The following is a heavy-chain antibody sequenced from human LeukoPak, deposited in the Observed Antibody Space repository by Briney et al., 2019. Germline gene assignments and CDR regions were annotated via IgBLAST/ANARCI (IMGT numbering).Heavy chain of an antibody. V-gene: IGHV3-23*01. CDR2: ISGSGDYT. CDR3: ARDRAALQDWVEFDP. D-gene: IGHD3/OR15-3a*01. J-gene: IGHJ5*02. Sequence: GGSLRLSCAASGFNFKYYAMTWVRQAPGKGLEWVSSISGSGDYTYYADFVRGRFAISRDESENTLHLQMNSLRVEDTAVYFCARDRAALQDWVEFDPWGQGTPVIVSS. CDR1: GFNFKYYA.